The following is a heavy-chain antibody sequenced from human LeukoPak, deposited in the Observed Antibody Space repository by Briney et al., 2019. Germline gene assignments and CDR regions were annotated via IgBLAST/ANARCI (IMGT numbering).Heavy chain of an antibody. CDR2: INSDGSTT. J-gene: IGHJ4*02. D-gene: IGHD3-22*01. Sequence: AGGSLRLSCAASGFTFISYWMHWVRQAPGKGLVWVSRINSDGSTTSYAASVKGRFTISRDTAKNTLYLQMNSLRAEDTAAYYCARGHHYYDSSAYYYWGQGTLVTVSS. V-gene: IGHV3-74*01. CDR1: GFTFISYW. CDR3: ARGHHYYDSSAYYY.